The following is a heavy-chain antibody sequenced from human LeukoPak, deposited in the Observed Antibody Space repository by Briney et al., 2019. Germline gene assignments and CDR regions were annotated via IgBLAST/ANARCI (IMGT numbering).Heavy chain of an antibody. Sequence: SETLSLTCTVSGGSIRNTDYYWGWIRQPPGKGLEWIGYIYYSGSTNYNPSLKSRVTISVDTSKNQFSLKLSSVTAADTAVYYCARAGYYKYYYYMDVWGKGTTVTISS. CDR1: GGSIRNTDYY. CDR3: ARAGYYKYYYYMDV. CDR2: IYYSGST. V-gene: IGHV4-61*08. D-gene: IGHD3-9*01. J-gene: IGHJ6*03.